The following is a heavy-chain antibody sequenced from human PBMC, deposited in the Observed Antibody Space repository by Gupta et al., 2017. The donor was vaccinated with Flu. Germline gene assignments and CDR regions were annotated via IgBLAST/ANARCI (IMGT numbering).Heavy chain of an antibody. V-gene: IGHV3-15*01. CDR2: IKGKTDGGTS. CDR1: GLTFNNAW. Sequence: EVQLVESVGGLVKPGGSLRLSCAASGLTFNNAWMTWVRQAPGKGLEWVGRIKGKTDGGTSDHAAPVKGRFTISRDDSKNMLYLQMNSLKTEDTGVYYCTTLASYYDYRSGSYPYDAFDIWGQGTMVTVSS. CDR3: TTLASYYDYRSGSYPYDAFDI. J-gene: IGHJ3*02. D-gene: IGHD3-3*01.